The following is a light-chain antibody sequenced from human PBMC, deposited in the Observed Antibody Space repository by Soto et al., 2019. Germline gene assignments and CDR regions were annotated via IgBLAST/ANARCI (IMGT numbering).Light chain of an antibody. CDR3: APRQHILRRV. V-gene: IGLV1-47*01. CDR1: SSNIGSNY. CDR2: RNN. Sequence: QSLLTHPPSASGTPGQRVTISCSGSSSNIGSNYVYWYQQLPGTAPKLLIYRNNQRPSGVPDRFSGSKSGTAASLAISGLRSEEQADYYCAPRQHILRRVFGTGT. J-gene: IGLJ1*01.